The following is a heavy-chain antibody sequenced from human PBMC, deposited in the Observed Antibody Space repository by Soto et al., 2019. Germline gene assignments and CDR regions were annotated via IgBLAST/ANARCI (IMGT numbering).Heavy chain of an antibody. CDR2: IYPGDSDT. Sequence: EVQLVQSGAEVKKPGESRKISCKGSGYRFSNYWIGWVRQMPGKGREWMGIIYPGDSDTRYSPSFQGQVTISADKSIITAYLQWTGLKASDTAIYYCARPADYDSRACHYWCQGTLITVSS. CDR1: GYRFSNYW. D-gene: IGHD3-22*01. V-gene: IGHV5-51*01. CDR3: ARPADYDSRACHY. J-gene: IGHJ4*02.